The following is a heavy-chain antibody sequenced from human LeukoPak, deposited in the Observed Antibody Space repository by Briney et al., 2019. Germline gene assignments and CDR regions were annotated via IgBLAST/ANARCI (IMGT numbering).Heavy chain of an antibody. CDR3: AKRGSVGTLGHFDY. V-gene: IGHV3-23*01. J-gene: IGHJ4*02. D-gene: IGHD6-13*01. Sequence: GGSLRLSCTTFGFIFRNSAMTWVRQAPGKGLEWVATISGNGDATFYADSVKGRFTISRDNSKNTLFLQMNSLRAEDTAVYYCAKRGSVGTLGHFDYWGQGTLVTVSS. CDR1: GFIFRNSA. CDR2: ISGNGDAT.